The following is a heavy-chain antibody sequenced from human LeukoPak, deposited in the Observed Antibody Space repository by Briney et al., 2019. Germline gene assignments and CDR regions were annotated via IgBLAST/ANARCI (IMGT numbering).Heavy chain of an antibody. CDR2: INHSGST. Sequence: SETLSLTCAVYGGSFSGYYWSWNRQPPGKGLEWIGEINHSGSTNYNPSLKSRVTISVDTSKNQFSLKLSSVTAADTAVYYCARGLRYETRFDYWGQGTLVTVSS. D-gene: IGHD3-9*01. CDR3: ARGLRYETRFDY. CDR1: GGSFSGYY. V-gene: IGHV4-34*01. J-gene: IGHJ4*02.